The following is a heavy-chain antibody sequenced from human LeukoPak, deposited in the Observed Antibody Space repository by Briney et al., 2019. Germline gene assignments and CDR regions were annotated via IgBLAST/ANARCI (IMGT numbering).Heavy chain of an antibody. J-gene: IGHJ6*03. CDR1: GGSISSYY. CDR2: IYYSGST. D-gene: IGHD5-18*01. CDR3: ARDHGYSYGFWNYYYYYMDV. V-gene: IGHV4-59*01. Sequence: SETLSLTCTVSGGSISSYYWSWIRQPPGKGLEWIGYIYYSGSTNYNPSLKSRVTISVDTSKNQFSLKLSSVTAADTAVYYCARDHGYSYGFWNYYYYYMDVWGKGTTVTISS.